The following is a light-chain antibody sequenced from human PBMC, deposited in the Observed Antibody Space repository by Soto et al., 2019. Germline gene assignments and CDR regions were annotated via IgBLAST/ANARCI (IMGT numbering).Light chain of an antibody. CDR1: QSVSSK. V-gene: IGKV3-15*01. CDR3: QQYTSWLWT. J-gene: IGKJ1*01. Sequence: EIVMTQSPATLSVSPGEGATLSCRASQSVSSKLAWYQQKPGQAPSLLIYGASTRATGIPARFSGSGSGTDFTLINSSLTSEASSVYYCQQYTSWLWTFGQGTKVEIK. CDR2: GAS.